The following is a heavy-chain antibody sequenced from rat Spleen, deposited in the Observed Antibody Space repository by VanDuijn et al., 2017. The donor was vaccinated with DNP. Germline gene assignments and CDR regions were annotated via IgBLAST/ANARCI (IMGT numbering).Heavy chain of an antibody. CDR1: GFTFSDHN. Sequence: EVQLVESGGGLVRPGRSLKLSCAASGFTFSDHNMAWVRQAPKKGLEWVATIIYDGSKTYYPDSVKDRFTISRDNAKSTLYLQMNSLRSEDMATYYCVRWNSGHFDYWGQGVMVTVSS. CDR3: VRWNSGHFDY. CDR2: IIYDGSKT. J-gene: IGHJ2*01. V-gene: IGHV5S10*01. D-gene: IGHD4-3*01.